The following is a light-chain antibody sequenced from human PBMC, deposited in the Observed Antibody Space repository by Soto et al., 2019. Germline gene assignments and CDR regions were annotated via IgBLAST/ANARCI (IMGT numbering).Light chain of an antibody. CDR1: QSIRSSP. CDR3: HQYGSSPLT. CDR2: GGS. V-gene: IGKV3-20*01. J-gene: IGKJ4*01. Sequence: EIVLTQSPGTLSWSPGERATLSCRASQSIRSSPLAWYQQKPGQAPRLLIYGGSSRATGIPDRFSGGGSGTDFSLTISRLETEDFSVYYCHQYGSSPLTFGGGTKVDI.